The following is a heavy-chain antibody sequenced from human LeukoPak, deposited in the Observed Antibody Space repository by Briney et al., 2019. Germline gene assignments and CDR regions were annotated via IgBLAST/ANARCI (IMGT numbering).Heavy chain of an antibody. J-gene: IGHJ4*02. Sequence: GRSLRLSCAGSGFTFSTYGIHWVRQAPSKGLEWVAIIWNDGSNKYYADSVKGRFTISRDNSMDTVYLQMNSLRAEDTAVYYCARDLWFGDFRYFDYWGQGKLVSVSS. D-gene: IGHD3-10*01. CDR3: ARDLWFGDFRYFDY. CDR1: GFTFSTYG. V-gene: IGHV3-33*01. CDR2: IWNDGSNK.